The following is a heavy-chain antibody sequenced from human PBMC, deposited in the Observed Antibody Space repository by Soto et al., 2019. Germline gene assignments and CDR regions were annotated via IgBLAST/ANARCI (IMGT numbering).Heavy chain of an antibody. J-gene: IGHJ4*02. CDR1: GFTFSSYA. CDR2: ISGSGGST. V-gene: IGHV3-23*01. Sequence: EVQLLESGGGLVQPGGSLRLSCAASGFTFSSYAMSWVRQAPGKGLEWVSAISGSGGSTYYADSVKGRFTISRDNSKNTLYLQMNSLRAEDTAVYYCAKGIKYSSGWYLWFTCWGQGTLVTVSS. CDR3: AKGIKYSSGWYLWFTC. D-gene: IGHD6-19*01.